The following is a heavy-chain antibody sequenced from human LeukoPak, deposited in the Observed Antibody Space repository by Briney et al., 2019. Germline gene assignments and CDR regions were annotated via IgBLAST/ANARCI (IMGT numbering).Heavy chain of an antibody. CDR3: ARGMTTVSRFDY. CDR1: GFTFSSYS. CDR2: ISSSSSYI. D-gene: IGHD4-11*01. V-gene: IGHV3-21*01. Sequence: GGSLRLSCAASGFTFSSYSMNWVRQAPGKGLEWVSSISSSSSYIYYADSVKGRFTISRDNAKNSLYLQMNSLRAEDTAVYYCARGMTTVSRFDYWGQGTLVTVSS. J-gene: IGHJ4*02.